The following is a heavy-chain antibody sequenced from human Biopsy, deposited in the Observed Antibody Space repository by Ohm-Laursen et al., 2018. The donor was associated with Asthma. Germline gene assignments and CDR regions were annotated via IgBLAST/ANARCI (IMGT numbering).Heavy chain of an antibody. Sequence: SVKVSCKSLGGTFNTYVIGWVRQAPGQGLEWMGRINSVFGTTTYPQKFQDRVTITADDSTSTVYMELSSLRSEDTVVYYCARKAGSCISRTCYSLDFWGQGTLVTVSS. CDR1: GGTFNTYV. CDR2: INSVFGTT. V-gene: IGHV1-69*13. CDR3: ARKAGSCISRTCYSLDF. J-gene: IGHJ4*02. D-gene: IGHD2-2*01.